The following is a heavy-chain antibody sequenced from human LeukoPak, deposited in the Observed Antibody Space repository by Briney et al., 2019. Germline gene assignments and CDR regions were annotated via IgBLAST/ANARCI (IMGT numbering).Heavy chain of an antibody. Sequence: ASVKVSCKASGFTFTGYYMHWVRQAPGKGLEWMGWINPNSGGTNYAQKFQGRVTMTRDTSIHTAYMELSRLRSDDTAVYYCTSVSGYYYGSTGYYHHAFDIWGQGTMVTVSS. J-gene: IGHJ3*02. V-gene: IGHV1-2*02. D-gene: IGHD3-22*01. CDR3: TSVSGYYYGSTGYYHHAFDI. CDR1: GFTFTGYY. CDR2: INPNSGGT.